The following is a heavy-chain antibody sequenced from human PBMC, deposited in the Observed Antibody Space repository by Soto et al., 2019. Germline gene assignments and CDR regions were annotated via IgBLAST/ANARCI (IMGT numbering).Heavy chain of an antibody. CDR3: AKGLVWSSTWEVDY. CDR2: MVGNGKTT. D-gene: IGHD6-13*01. Sequence: EVQLLESGGGLVQPGGSLRLACVASEFTFRNYAMSWVRQAPGKGLEWVSAMVGNGKTTYYADSVKGRFTISRDNSENTVFLQMNRLGADDTALYYCAKGLVWSSTWEVDYWGQGTLVTVSS. V-gene: IGHV3-23*01. J-gene: IGHJ4*02. CDR1: EFTFRNYA.